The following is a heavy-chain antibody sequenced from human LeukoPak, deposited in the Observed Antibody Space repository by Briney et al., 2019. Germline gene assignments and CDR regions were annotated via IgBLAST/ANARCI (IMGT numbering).Heavy chain of an antibody. CDR2: IYYSGST. CDR3: ARVGALGPPNFDY. CDR1: GGAISSGDYY. V-gene: IGHV4-30-4*01. Sequence: PSEPLTLTCSVSGGAISSGDYYGSWSCQPPGKGLEWIWYIYYSGSTDYNPSLKSRVTISVDTSKNQSSLKLSSVTAADTAVYYCARVGALGPPNFDYWGQGTLVTVSS. J-gene: IGHJ4*02. D-gene: IGHD1-26*01.